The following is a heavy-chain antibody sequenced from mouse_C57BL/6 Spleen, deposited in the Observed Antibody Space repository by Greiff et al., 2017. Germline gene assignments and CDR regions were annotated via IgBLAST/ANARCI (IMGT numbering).Heavy chain of an antibody. CDR3: ARSNCYGFCAY. J-gene: IGHJ3*01. CDR1: GYAFSSSW. D-gene: IGHD1-2*01. V-gene: IGHV1-82*01. CDR2: IYPGDGDT. Sequence: QVQLQQSGPELVKPGASVKISCKASGYAFSSSWMNWVKQRPGKGLEWIGRIYPGDGDTNYNGKFKGKATLTADKSSSTAYMQLSRLTSEDSAVYFCARSNCYGFCAYWGQGTLVTVSA.